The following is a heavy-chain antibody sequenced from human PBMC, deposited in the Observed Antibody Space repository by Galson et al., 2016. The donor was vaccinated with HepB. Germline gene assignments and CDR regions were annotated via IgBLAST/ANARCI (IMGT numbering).Heavy chain of an antibody. J-gene: IGHJ6*02. CDR3: ASAHLFLSGYRGEGDYYYGIDV. CDR1: GFTISDYA. CDR2: ISYDGSNE. Sequence: SLRLSCAASGFTISDYAMHWVRQPPGKGLEWVAAISYDGSNEYYADSVKGRFTISRDNSKNTVYLQMNSLRAGDTAVYYCASAHLFLSGYRGEGDYYYGIDVWGQGTTVTVSS. D-gene: IGHD5-12*01. V-gene: IGHV3-30-3*01.